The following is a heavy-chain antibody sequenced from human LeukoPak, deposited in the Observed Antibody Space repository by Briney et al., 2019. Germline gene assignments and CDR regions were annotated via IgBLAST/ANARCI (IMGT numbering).Heavy chain of an antibody. CDR3: ARQLITPYYMDV. CDR1: GYTFTSYD. V-gene: IGHV1-18*01. J-gene: IGHJ6*03. D-gene: IGHD3-22*01. Sequence: ASVKVSCKASGYTFTSYDISWVRQAPGQGLEWMGWISAYNGNTNYAQKLQGRVTMTTDTSTSTAYMELRSLRSDDTAVYYCARQLITPYYMDVWGKGTTVTISS. CDR2: ISAYNGNT.